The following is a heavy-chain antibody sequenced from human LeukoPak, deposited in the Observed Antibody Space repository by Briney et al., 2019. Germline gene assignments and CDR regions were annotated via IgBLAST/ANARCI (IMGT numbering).Heavy chain of an antibody. Sequence: ASVKVSCKASGYSYTNYGISWVRQAPGQGPEWMGWISGYNGNTYYVKRFQGRLTMTTDPSTSTVYMELRSLRSDDTAVYYCARLPSAVTTGQLDYWGQGTLVLVSS. CDR3: ARLPSAVTTGQLDY. CDR1: GYSYTNYG. CDR2: ISGYNGNT. J-gene: IGHJ4*02. D-gene: IGHD4-17*01. V-gene: IGHV1-18*01.